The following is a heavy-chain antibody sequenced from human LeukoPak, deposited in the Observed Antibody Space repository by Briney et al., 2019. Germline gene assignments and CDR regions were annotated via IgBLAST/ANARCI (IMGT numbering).Heavy chain of an antibody. D-gene: IGHD5-24*01. Sequence: SETLSLTCTVSGGSISSSSYYWGWLRQPPGKGLDWIGSIYYSGSTYYNPSLKSRVTISVDTSKNQFSLKLSSVTAADTAVYYCARSGPTRWLQLNAFDIWGQGTMVTVSS. CDR3: ARSGPTRWLQLNAFDI. CDR2: IYYSGST. V-gene: IGHV4-39*07. J-gene: IGHJ3*02. CDR1: GGSISSSSYY.